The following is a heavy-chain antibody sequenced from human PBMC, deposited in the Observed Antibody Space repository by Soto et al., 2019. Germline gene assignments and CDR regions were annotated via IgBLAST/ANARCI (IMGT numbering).Heavy chain of an antibody. J-gene: IGHJ6*02. CDR3: AREYRVESDIVVVPAARDYYGMDV. Sequence: QVQLVQSGAEVKKPGSSVKVSCKASGGTFSSYAISWVRQALGQGLEWMGGIIPIFGTANYAQKFQGRVTITADESTSTAYMELSSLRSEDTAVYYCAREYRVESDIVVVPAARDYYGMDVWGQGTTVTVSS. CDR1: GGTFSSYA. V-gene: IGHV1-69*01. CDR2: IIPIFGTA. D-gene: IGHD2-2*01.